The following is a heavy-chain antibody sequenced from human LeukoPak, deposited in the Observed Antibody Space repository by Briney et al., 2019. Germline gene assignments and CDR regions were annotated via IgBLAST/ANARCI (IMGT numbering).Heavy chain of an antibody. V-gene: IGHV4-31*03. CDR1: GGSISSGGYY. CDR2: IYYSGST. D-gene: IGHD6-13*01. CDR3: ARVAAGAFDY. J-gene: IGHJ4*02. Sequence: SETLSLTCTVSGGSISSGGYYWSWIRQHPGKGLEWIGYIYYSGSTYYNPSLKSRVTISVDTSKNQFSLKLSSVTAADTAVYYCARVAAGAFDYWGQGTLVTVSS.